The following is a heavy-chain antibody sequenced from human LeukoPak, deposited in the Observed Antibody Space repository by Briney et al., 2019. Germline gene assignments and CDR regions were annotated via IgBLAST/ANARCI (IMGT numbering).Heavy chain of an antibody. CDR3: AGAASGDYVSDY. CDR2: ISAYNGNT. D-gene: IGHD4-17*01. J-gene: IGHJ4*02. Sequence: ASVKVSCKASGYTFTSYGISWVRQAPGQGLEWMGWISAYNGNTNYAQKLQGRVTMTTDTSTSTAYMELRSLRSDDTAVYYCAGAASGDYVSDYWGQGTLVTVSS. V-gene: IGHV1-18*01. CDR1: GYTFTSYG.